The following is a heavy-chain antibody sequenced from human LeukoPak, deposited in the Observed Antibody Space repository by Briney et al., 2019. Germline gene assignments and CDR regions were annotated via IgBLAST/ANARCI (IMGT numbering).Heavy chain of an antibody. CDR1: GFTFSSYS. CDR2: ISSSSSYI. J-gene: IGHJ4*02. Sequence: GGSLRLSCAASGFTFSSYSMNWVRQAPGKGLEWVSSISSSSSYIYYADSVKGRFTISRDNSKNTLYLQMNSLRAEDTAVYYCARDISAMVIYHYFDYWGQGTLVTVSS. CDR3: ARDISAMVIYHYFDY. V-gene: IGHV3-21*01. D-gene: IGHD5-18*01.